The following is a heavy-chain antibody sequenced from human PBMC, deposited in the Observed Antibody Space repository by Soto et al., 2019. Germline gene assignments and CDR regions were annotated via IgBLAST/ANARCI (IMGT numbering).Heavy chain of an antibody. D-gene: IGHD3-10*01. Sequence: SETLSLTCAVYGGSFSGYYWSWIRQPPGKGLEWIGEINHSGSTNYNPSLKTRVTISVDTSKNQFSLKLSSVTAADTAVYYCATGGPYYYYYMDVWGKGTTVTVSS. J-gene: IGHJ6*03. CDR1: GGSFSGYY. V-gene: IGHV4-34*01. CDR3: ATGGPYYYYYMDV. CDR2: INHSGST.